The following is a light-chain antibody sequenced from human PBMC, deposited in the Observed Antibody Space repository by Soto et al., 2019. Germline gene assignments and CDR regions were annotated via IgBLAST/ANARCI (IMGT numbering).Light chain of an antibody. V-gene: IGKV1-39*01. CDR2: AAS. J-gene: IGKJ4*01. CDR1: QTISRN. Sequence: DIQMTQSPVSLSASVGDRVTITCRASQTISRNLNWYQQKPGKAPKLLIFAASSLQSGVPLRFSGCGSGTDFTLTISSLQPEDFATYYCQQSYDTPLTFGGGTKVDIK. CDR3: QQSYDTPLT.